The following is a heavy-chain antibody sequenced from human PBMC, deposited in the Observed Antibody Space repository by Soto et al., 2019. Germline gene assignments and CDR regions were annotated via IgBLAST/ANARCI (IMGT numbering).Heavy chain of an antibody. CDR3: AMGQANLGVFDY. CDR2: ISWNSGSI. CDR1: GFTFDDYA. V-gene: IGHV3-9*01. J-gene: IGHJ4*02. D-gene: IGHD7-27*01. Sequence: EVQLVESGGGLVQPGRSLRLSCAASGFTFDDYAMHWVRQAPGKGLEWVSGISWNSGSIGYADSVKGRFTISRDNAKNSLYLQMNSLRAEDTALYYCAMGQANLGVFDYWGQGTLVTVSS.